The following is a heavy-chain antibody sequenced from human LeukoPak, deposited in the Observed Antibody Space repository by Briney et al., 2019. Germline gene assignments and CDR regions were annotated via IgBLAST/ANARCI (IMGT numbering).Heavy chain of an antibody. Sequence: PGGSLRLSCAASGFTVSSRYMSWVRQAPGKGLEWVANVKLDGTEKYYVDSVKGRFTISRDNAKNSVYLQMSSLRGEDTAVYYCAKEIWGSSGWYGSAFDFWGQGTMVTVSS. CDR1: GFTVSSRY. D-gene: IGHD6-19*01. J-gene: IGHJ3*01. CDR3: AKEIWGSSGWYGSAFDF. CDR2: VKLDGTEK. V-gene: IGHV3-7*01.